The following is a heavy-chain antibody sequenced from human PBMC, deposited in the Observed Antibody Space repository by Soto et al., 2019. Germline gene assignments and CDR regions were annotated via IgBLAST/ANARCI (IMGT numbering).Heavy chain of an antibody. Sequence: SETLSLTCTVSGGAISSSSYYWGWIRQPPGKVLEWIVSIYYSGSTYYNPSLKSRVTISLDTSNNQFSLKLSSVTSSYTAVYYXARVDILTGKYYYYGMDVWGQGTTVTVSS. D-gene: IGHD3-9*01. V-gene: IGHV4-39*01. CDR3: ARVDILTGKYYYYGMDV. CDR1: GGAISSSSYY. J-gene: IGHJ6*02. CDR2: IYYSGST.